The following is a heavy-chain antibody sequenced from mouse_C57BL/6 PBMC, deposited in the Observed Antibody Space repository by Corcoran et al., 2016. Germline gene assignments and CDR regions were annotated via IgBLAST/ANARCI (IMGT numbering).Heavy chain of an antibody. CDR2: INPNNGGT. CDR3: ASEMYSYAMDY. CDR1: GYTFTDYY. V-gene: IGHV1-26*01. J-gene: IGHJ4*01. D-gene: IGHD2-12*01. Sequence: EVQLQQSGPELVKPGASVKISCKASGYTFTDYYMNWVKQSHGKSLEWIGDINPNNGGTSYNQKFKGKATLTVDKSSSTAYMELRSLTSEDSAVYYCASEMYSYAMDYWGQGTSVTVSS.